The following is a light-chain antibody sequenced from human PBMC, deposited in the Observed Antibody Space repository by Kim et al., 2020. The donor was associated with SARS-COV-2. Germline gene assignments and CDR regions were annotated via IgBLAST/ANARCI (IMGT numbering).Light chain of an antibody. CDR2: GKN. CDR1: SLRSYY. V-gene: IGLV3-19*01. Sequence: ALGQTVRITCQGESLRSYYATWYQQKPGQAPILVIYGKNNRPSGIPDRFSGSSSVNTASLTLTGTQAGDEADYYCNTRDSNDNVVFGGGTQLTVI. J-gene: IGLJ2*01. CDR3: NTRDSNDNVV.